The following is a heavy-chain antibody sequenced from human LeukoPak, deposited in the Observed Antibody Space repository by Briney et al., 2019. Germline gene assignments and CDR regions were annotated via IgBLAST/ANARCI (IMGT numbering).Heavy chain of an antibody. CDR2: IYHSGST. J-gene: IGHJ4*02. D-gene: IGHD2-2*01. CDR1: GGSISSGGYY. CDR3: ARSRDTFCSSTSCPGPFDY. V-gene: IGHV4-30-2*01. Sequence: SETLSLTCTVSGGSISSGGYYWSWIRQPPGKGLEWIGYIYHSGSTYYNPSLKSRVTISVDRSKNQFSLKLSSVTAADTAVYYCARSRDTFCSSTSCPGPFDYWGQGTLVTVSS.